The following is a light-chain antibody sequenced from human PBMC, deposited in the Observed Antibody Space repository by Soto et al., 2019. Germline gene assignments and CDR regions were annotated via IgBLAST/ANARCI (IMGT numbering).Light chain of an antibody. CDR1: QGISSW. CDR2: DAS. J-gene: IGKJ1*01. CDR3: QQYNSYSPWT. Sequence: DIQMTQSPSTLSASVGDRVTITCRASQGISSWLAWYQQKPGKAPKLLIYDASSLESGVPSRFSGSGSGTEFTFTISSLQPDDFATYYCQQYNSYSPWTFGQGTKVEI. V-gene: IGKV1-5*01.